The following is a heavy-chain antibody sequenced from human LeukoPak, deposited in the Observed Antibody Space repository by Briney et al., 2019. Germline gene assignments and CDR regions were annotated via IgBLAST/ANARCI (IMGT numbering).Heavy chain of an antibody. CDR2: IYSGGST. CDR1: GFTVSSNY. V-gene: IGHV3-53*01. CDR3: AKEWGVDYGLRY. Sequence: GGSLRLSCAASGFTVSSNYMSWVRQAPGKGLEWVSIIYSGGSTFYADSVKGRFTISRDNSKNTLYLQMNSLRAEDTAVYYCAKEWGVDYGLRYWGQGTLVTVSS. D-gene: IGHD4-17*01. J-gene: IGHJ4*02.